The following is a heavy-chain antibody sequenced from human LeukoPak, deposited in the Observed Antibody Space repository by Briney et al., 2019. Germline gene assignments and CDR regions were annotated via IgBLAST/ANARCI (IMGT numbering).Heavy chain of an antibody. V-gene: IGHV3-21*01. J-gene: IGHJ4*01. CDR3: ARVAAVAGIDY. CDR1: GFAFSSYS. CDR2: ISSSSSYI. Sequence: GGSLRLSCAASGFAFSSYSMNWVRQAPGKGLEWVSSISSSSSYIYYADSVKGRFTISRDNAKNSLYLQMNSLRAEDTAVYYFARVAAVAGIDYWGQGTLVTVSS. D-gene: IGHD6-19*01.